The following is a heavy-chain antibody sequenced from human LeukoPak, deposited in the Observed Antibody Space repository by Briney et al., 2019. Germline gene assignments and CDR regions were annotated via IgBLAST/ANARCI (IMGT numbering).Heavy chain of an antibody. D-gene: IGHD3-22*01. CDR1: GGSISSYY. CDR2: IYYRGST. CDR3: ARDYDDAFDI. Sequence: SETLSLTCTVSGGSISSYYWSWIRQPPGKGLEWIGYIYYRGSTNYNPSLKSRVTISVDTSKNQFSLKLSSVTAADTAVYYCARDYDDAFDIWGQGTMVTVSS. V-gene: IGHV4-59*12. J-gene: IGHJ3*02.